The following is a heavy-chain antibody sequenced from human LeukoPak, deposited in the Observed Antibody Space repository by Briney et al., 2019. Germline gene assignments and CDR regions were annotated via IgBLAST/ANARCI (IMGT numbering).Heavy chain of an antibody. CDR2: IGGSGDNR. CDR3: AKSPYDSSSYSFDY. J-gene: IGHJ4*02. Sequence: PGGSLRLSCAASGFTFSSYAMSWVRQPPEKGLEWVSVIGGSGDNRYYADSVKGRFTISRDNSKNMLYLQMSSLRAEDTAVYYCAKSPYDSSSYSFDYWGQGTLVTVSS. D-gene: IGHD3-22*01. CDR1: GFTFSSYA. V-gene: IGHV3-23*01.